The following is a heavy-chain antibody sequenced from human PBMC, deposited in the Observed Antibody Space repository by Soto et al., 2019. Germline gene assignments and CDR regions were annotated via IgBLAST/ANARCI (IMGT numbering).Heavy chain of an antibody. CDR2: MNPNSGNT. D-gene: IGHD1-26*01. Sequence: ASGKVSCKASGYTFTSYDITRVRQAIGEGLEWMGWMNPNSGNTGYAQKFQGRVTMTRNTSISTAYMELSSLRSEDTAVYYCASSGATGYYYYYGMDVWGQGTTVTVSS. CDR3: ASSGATGYYYYYGMDV. J-gene: IGHJ6*02. V-gene: IGHV1-8*01. CDR1: GYTFTSYD.